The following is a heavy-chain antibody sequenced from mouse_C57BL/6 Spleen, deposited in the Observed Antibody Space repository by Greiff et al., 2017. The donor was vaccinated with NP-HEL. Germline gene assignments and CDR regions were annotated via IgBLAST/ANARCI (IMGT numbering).Heavy chain of an antibody. CDR2: IYPGDGDT. V-gene: IGHV1-82*01. D-gene: IGHD1-1*01. CDR1: GYAFSSSW. Sequence: VQLQQSGPELVKPGASVKISCKASGYAFSSSWMNWVKQRPGKGLEWIGRIYPGDGDTNYNGKFKGKATLTADKSSSTAYMQLSSLTSEDSAVYFCASITTVEYYFDYWGQGTTLTVSS. J-gene: IGHJ2*01. CDR3: ASITTVEYYFDY.